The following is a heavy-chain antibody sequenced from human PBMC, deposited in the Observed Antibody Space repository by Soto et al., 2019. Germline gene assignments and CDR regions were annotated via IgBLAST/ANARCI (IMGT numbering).Heavy chain of an antibody. V-gene: IGHV3-23*01. J-gene: IGHJ4*02. CDR3: ARESIAHLGYCTTGVCCNAY. CDR1: GFTFSSYA. D-gene: IGHD2-8*01. CDR2: ISGSGDSA. Sequence: EVQLLESGGGLVQPGGSLRLSCAASGFTFSSYAMSWVRQAPGKGLEWVSAISGSGDSAYYADSVKGRFTISRDNSKNPLLQQMYTLRAEDSAMYFCARESIAHLGYCTTGVCCNAYWGQGTLVTVSS.